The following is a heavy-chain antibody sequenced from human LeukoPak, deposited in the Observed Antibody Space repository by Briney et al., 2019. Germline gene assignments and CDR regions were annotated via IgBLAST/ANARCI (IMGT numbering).Heavy chain of an antibody. J-gene: IGHJ4*02. V-gene: IGHV3-23*01. CDR2: IFPSGGEI. Sequence: GGSLRLSCAASGFTFSTFAMIWVRQPPGKGLEWVSSIFPSGGEIHYADSVRGRFTISRDNSKSTLSLQTNSLRAEDTAIYYCATYRQVLLPFESWGQGTLVTASS. CDR1: GFTFSTFA. CDR3: ATYRQVLLPFES. D-gene: IGHD2-8*02.